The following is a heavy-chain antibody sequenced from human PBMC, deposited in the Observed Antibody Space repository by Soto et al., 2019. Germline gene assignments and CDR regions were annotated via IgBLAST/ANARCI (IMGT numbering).Heavy chain of an antibody. D-gene: IGHD4-17*01. J-gene: IGHJ4*02. CDR3: ARPSSDYGDWECSLAY. CDR1: GYTFTGYA. CDR2: ISAHNGNT. Sequence: QVQLVQSGAEVKNPGASVTVSCKASGYTFTGYAITWVRQAPGQGLEWMGWISAHNGNTNFAQKFQGRVTMTTDTSTSTAYMELRSVRSDDTAVYFCARPSSDYGDWECSLAYWGQGTLVTVSS. V-gene: IGHV1-18*01.